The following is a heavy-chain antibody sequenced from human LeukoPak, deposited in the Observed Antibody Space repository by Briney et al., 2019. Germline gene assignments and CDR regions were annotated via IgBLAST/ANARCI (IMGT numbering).Heavy chain of an antibody. CDR2: ISWNSGSI. V-gene: IGHV3-9*01. CDR1: GFTFDDYV. Sequence: GGSLRLSCVASGFTFDDYVMHWVRQAPGKGLEWVSGISWNSGSIGYADSLKGRFTISRDNARNSLYLQMNSLRAEDTAVYYCATPSNYFDYWGQGTLVTVSS. D-gene: IGHD2-15*01. J-gene: IGHJ4*02. CDR3: ATPSNYFDY.